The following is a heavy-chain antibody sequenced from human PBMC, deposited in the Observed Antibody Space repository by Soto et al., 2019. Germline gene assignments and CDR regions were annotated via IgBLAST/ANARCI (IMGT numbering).Heavy chain of an antibody. J-gene: IGHJ6*03. CDR2: ISNSGGTT. V-gene: IGHV3-23*01. Sequence: EVQMLESGGGLVQPGGSLRLSCAASGFTFSSSAMNWVRQAPGKGLEWVSSISNSGGTTSYADSVKGRFTISRDNSKNTRYLQMNSLRAEDTAVYYCAKGSRGAYYYCMDVWGKGTTVTVSS. CDR3: AKGSRGAYYYCMDV. CDR1: GFTFSSSA.